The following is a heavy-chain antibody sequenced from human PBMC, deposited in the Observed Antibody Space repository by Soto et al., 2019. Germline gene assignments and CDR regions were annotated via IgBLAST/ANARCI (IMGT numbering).Heavy chain of an antibody. V-gene: IGHV1-18*01. CDR2: ISAYNGNT. CDR1: GYTFTNYG. CDR3: ACGERYCSSTSCYDYYYYYMDV. Sequence: GASVKVSCKASGYTFTNYGITWVRQAPGQGLEWMGWISAYNGNTHYTQRLQGRVTMTTDTSTSTAYMELSSLRSEDTAVYYCACGERYCSSTSCYDYYYYYMDVWGKGTTVTVSS. D-gene: IGHD2-2*01. J-gene: IGHJ6*03.